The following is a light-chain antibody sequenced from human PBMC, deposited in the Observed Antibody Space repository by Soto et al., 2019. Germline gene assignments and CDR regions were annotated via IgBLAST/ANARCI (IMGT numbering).Light chain of an antibody. Sequence: EIVLTQSPGTLSLSPGERATLSCRASQSVSNDYLAGYQQKPGQAPRLLIYGASSRATGIPDRFSGSGSGADFTLTISSLEPADFSVYYCQLYCSSYFNFGPGTKVDIK. CDR1: QSVSNDY. CDR3: QLYCSSYFN. V-gene: IGKV3-20*01. J-gene: IGKJ3*01. CDR2: GAS.